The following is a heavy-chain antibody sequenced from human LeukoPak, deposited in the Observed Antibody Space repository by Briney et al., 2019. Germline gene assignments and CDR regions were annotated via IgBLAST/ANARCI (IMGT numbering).Heavy chain of an antibody. Sequence: GGSLRLSCAGSGFDWMNWVRQVPGKGLVWVSRINRDGSSTSYADSVKGRLTISRDSAKNTLYLQMNSLRPEDSAVYYCGGGGYLLDSWGQGILVTVSS. V-gene: IGHV3-74*01. D-gene: IGHD1-26*01. CDR1: GFDW. J-gene: IGHJ4*02. CDR3: GGGGYLLDS. CDR2: INRDGSST.